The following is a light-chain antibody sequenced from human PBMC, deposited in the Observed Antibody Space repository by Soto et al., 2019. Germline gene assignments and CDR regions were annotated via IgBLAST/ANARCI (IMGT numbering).Light chain of an antibody. CDR2: DAS. Sequence: DIQMTQSPSTLSASVGDRVTITCRASQSISSWLAWYQQKPGKAPKLLIYDASSLESGVPSRFSGSGSGTDFTLTISYPQSEDFGTYYCQQFYNYPRTFGQGTKVDIK. CDR3: QQFYNYPRT. V-gene: IGKV1-5*01. CDR1: QSISSW. J-gene: IGKJ1*01.